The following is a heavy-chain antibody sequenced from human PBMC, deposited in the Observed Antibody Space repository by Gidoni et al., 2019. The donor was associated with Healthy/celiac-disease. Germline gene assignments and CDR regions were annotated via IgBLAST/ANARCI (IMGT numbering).Heavy chain of an antibody. V-gene: IGHV4-34*01. CDR1: GGSFSGYY. CDR2: INHSGST. CDR3: ARARTSKYSSRLDY. Sequence: QVQLQQWGAGLLKPSETLSLTCAVYGGSFSGYYWSWIRQPPGKGLEWIGEINHSGSTNYNPSLKSRVTITVDTSKNQFSLKLSSVTAADTAVYYCARARTSKYSSRLDYWGQGTLVTVSS. J-gene: IGHJ4*02. D-gene: IGHD6-13*01.